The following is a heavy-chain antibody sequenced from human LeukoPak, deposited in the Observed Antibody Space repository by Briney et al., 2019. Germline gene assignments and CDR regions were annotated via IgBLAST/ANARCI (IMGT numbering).Heavy chain of an antibody. CDR2: IYYSGST. V-gene: IGHV4-39*07. CDR3: ARGDQYSSSPAHY. CDR1: GDSISSSNHY. Sequence: PSETLSLTGTVSGDSISSSNHYWAWIRQPPGKGLEWVGSIYYSGSTYYNPSLKSRVTILVDTSKNQFSLKLSSVTAADTAVYYCARGDQYSSSPAHYWGQGTLVTVSS. D-gene: IGHD6-6*01. J-gene: IGHJ4*02.